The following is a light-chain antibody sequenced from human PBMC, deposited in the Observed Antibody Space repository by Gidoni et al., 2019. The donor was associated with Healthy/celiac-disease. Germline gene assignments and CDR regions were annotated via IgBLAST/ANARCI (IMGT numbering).Light chain of an antibody. CDR1: QSVSSSY. J-gene: IGKJ5*01. CDR2: GAS. CDR3: QQYGSSLIT. V-gene: IGKV3-20*01. Sequence: DIVLTQSPRTLSLSPGERATLSCRASQSVSSSYLAWYQQKPGQAPRLLIYGASSRATGIPDRFSGSGSGTDFTLTISRLEPEDFAVYYCQQYGSSLITFGQGTRLEIK.